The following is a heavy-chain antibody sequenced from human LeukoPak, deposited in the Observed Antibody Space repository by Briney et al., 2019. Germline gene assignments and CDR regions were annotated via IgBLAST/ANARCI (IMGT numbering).Heavy chain of an antibody. D-gene: IGHD3-22*01. Sequence: GGSLRLSCAASGFTFSSYAMHWVRQAPGKGLEWVAVISYDGSNKYYADSVKGRFTISRDNSKNTLYLQMNSPRAEDTAVYYCAREFYYDSSGYPPDYWGQGTLVTVSS. CDR3: AREFYYDSSGYPPDY. CDR2: ISYDGSNK. J-gene: IGHJ4*02. V-gene: IGHV3-30*04. CDR1: GFTFSSYA.